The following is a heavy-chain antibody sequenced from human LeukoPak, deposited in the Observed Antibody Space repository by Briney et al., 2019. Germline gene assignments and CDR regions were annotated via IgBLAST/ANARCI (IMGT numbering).Heavy chain of an antibody. CDR3: ATDSSGWYTT. D-gene: IGHD6-19*01. V-gene: IGHV4-38-2*02. J-gene: IGHJ5*02. CDR2: IYHSGST. Sequence: SETLSLTCTVSGYSISSGYYWGWIRQPPGKGLEWIGSIYHSGSTNYNPSPKSRVTMSVDTSKNQFSLKLSSVTAADTAVYYCATDSSGWYTTWGQGTLVTVSS. CDR1: GYSISSGYY.